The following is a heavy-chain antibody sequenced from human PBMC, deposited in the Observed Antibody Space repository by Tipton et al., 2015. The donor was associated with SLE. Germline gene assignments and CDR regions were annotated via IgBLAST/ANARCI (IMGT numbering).Heavy chain of an antibody. Sequence: TLSLTCTVSGGSISSSSYYWGWIRQPPGKGLEWIGSIYHSGSTYYYPSLNSRVSISLDLSKSHFSLELRSVTAADTAVYYCARNKEVVASLGYFDYWGQGTLVTVSS. J-gene: IGHJ4*02. CDR2: IYHSGST. CDR3: ARNKEVVASLGYFDY. V-gene: IGHV4-39*07. CDR1: GGSISSSSYY. D-gene: IGHD2-15*01.